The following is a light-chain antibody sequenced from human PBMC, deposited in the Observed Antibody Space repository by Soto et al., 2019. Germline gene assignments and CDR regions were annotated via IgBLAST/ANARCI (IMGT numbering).Light chain of an antibody. V-gene: IGKV3-20*01. CDR1: QSVSSNY. CDR2: GAS. J-gene: IGKJ5*01. CDR3: QQYNNWPIT. Sequence: EIVLTQSPGTLSLSPGERATLSCRASQSVSSNYLALYQEKPGQAPRLLIYGASSRATGIPDRFSGSGSGTEFTLTISSLRPEDFGVYYCQQYNNWPITFGQGTRLEIK.